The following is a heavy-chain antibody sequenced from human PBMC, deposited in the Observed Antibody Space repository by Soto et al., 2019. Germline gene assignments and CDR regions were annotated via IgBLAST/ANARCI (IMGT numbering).Heavy chain of an antibody. D-gene: IGHD2-2*01. CDR1: GFTFSDYY. CDR2: ISSSGSTI. CDR3: ASGLEKIVVVPAARAFDF. J-gene: IGHJ3*01. Sequence: QVQLVESGGGLVKPGGSLRLSCAASGFTFSDYYMSWIRQAPGKGLEWVSYISSSGSTIYYADSVKGRFTISRDNAKNSLYLQMNSLRAEDTAVYYCASGLEKIVVVPAARAFDFWGQGTMVTVSS. V-gene: IGHV3-11*01.